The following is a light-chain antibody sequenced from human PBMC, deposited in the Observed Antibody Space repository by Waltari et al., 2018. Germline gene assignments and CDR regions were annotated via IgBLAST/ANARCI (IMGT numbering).Light chain of an antibody. V-gene: IGKV2D-29*01. CDR1: QSLLHSDGKTR. CDR3: MQNIQIPVS. CDR2: EVS. J-gene: IGKJ4*01. Sequence: DIVMTQTPLSLSVTPGQAASISCKSSQSLLHSDGKTRLYWYLQKPGQPPQLLIYEVSNRFAGVPERFSGGGSVTDFTLKISRVEAEDVGLYYCMQNIQIPVSFGGGTKVEIK.